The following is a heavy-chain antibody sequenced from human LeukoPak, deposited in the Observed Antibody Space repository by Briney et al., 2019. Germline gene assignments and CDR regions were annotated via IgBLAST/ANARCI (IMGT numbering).Heavy chain of an antibody. V-gene: IGHV4-59*11. CDR2: VSYTGRT. J-gene: IGHJ3*01. D-gene: IGHD3-22*01. Sequence: LEALSLTCTVSGGSLSGHYWSWIRQPPGKRLEWIGYVSYTGRTKYNPSLQSRVTISIDTSKRQFSLKLTSVTSADTAVYSCARLLDNDISGDPDTFDVWGQGTTVIVSS. CDR3: ARLLDNDISGDPDTFDV. CDR1: GGSLSGHY.